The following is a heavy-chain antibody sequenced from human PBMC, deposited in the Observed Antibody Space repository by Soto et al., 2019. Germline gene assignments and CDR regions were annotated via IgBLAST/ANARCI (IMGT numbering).Heavy chain of an antibody. CDR1: GFTVSSNY. D-gene: IGHD3-10*01. Sequence: GGSLRLSCAASGFTVSSNYMSWVRQAPGKGLEWVSVIYSGGSTYYADSVKGRFTISRDNSKNTLYLQMNSLRAEDTAVYYCARETTSGAQWFGELNWGKGTLVTVSS. CDR2: IYSGGST. CDR3: ARETTSGAQWFGELN. V-gene: IGHV3-53*01. J-gene: IGHJ4*02.